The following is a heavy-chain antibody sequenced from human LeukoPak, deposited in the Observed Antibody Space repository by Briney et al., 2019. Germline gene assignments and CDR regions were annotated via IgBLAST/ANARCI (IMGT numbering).Heavy chain of an antibody. CDR3: ANLGPPGRDHYLES. CDR2: INQVGSSK. V-gene: IGHV3-7*01. D-gene: IGHD5-24*01. CDR1: GFTFTTYW. Sequence: PGGPLRLSCAASGFTFTTYWMGWVRHAPGKGPDWVANINQVGSSKYFVDSVKGRFIISRDNAKNSLYLQMNSLRDEDTAVYYCANLGPPGRDHYLESWGQGTLVTVSS. J-gene: IGHJ4*02.